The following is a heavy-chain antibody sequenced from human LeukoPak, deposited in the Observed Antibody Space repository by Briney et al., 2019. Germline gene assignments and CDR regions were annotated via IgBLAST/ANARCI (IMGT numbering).Heavy chain of an antibody. CDR2: IRPDGNKK. D-gene: IGHD5-18*01. CDR3: EQQGGRDTYGRNWYFDL. Sequence: PGGSLRLSYGASGFTFSDYGMHWVRQAPGKGPEWVAFIRPDGNKKYFADSVKGRFSISRDNSNNTLYLQMNSLRPEDTAVYSCEQQGGRDTYGRNWYFDLWGRGTLVAVSS. V-gene: IGHV3-30*02. J-gene: IGHJ2*01. CDR1: GFTFSDYG.